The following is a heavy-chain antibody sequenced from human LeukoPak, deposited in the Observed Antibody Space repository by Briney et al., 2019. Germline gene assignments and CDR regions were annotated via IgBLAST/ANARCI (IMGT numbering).Heavy chain of an antibody. V-gene: IGHV4-34*01. Sequence: KPSETLSLTCAVYGGSFSGYYWSWIRQPPGKGMVWIGEINHSGSTNYNPSLKSRVTISVDTSKNQFSLKLSSVTAADTAVYYCARGPRYGDYGRYFDLWGRGTLVTVSS. CDR2: INHSGST. J-gene: IGHJ2*01. D-gene: IGHD4-17*01. CDR3: ARGPRYGDYGRYFDL. CDR1: GGSFSGYY.